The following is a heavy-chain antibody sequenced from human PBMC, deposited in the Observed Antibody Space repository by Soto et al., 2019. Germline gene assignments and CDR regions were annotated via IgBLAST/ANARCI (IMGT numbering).Heavy chain of an antibody. V-gene: IGHV4-31*03. CDR1: GGSISSGGYY. D-gene: IGHD6-13*01. CDR3: ARGSPQQLVRYLFDY. CDR2: IYYSGST. J-gene: IGHJ4*02. Sequence: SETLSLTCTVSGGSISSGGYYWSWIRQHPGKGLEWIGYIYYSGSTYYNPSLKSRVTISVDTSKNQFSLKLSSVTAADTAVYYCARGSPQQLVRYLFDYWGQGTLVTVSS.